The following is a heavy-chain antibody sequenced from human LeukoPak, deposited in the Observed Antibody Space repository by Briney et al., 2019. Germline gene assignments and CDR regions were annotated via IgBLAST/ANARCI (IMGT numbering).Heavy chain of an antibody. CDR3: ARRNGPSGSGYYYYGMDV. V-gene: IGHV1-69*04. D-gene: IGHD4-17*01. J-gene: IGHJ6*02. Sequence: SVKVSCKASGGTFSSYAISWVRQAPGQGLEWMGRIIPILGIANYAQKFQGRVTITADKSTSTAYMELSSLRSEDTAVYYCARRNGPSGSGYYYYGMDVWGQGTTVTVSS. CDR1: GGTFSSYA. CDR2: IIPILGIA.